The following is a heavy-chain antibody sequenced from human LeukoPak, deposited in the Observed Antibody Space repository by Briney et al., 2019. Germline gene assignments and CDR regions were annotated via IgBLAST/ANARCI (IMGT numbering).Heavy chain of an antibody. CDR2: INHSGST. J-gene: IGHJ4*02. D-gene: IGHD5-24*01. CDR3: ASLGEMATNFPPYFDY. Sequence: SETLSLTCAVYGGSFSGYYWSWIRQPPGKGLEWIGEINHSGSTNYNPSLKSRVTISVDTSKNQFSLKLSSVTAADTAVYYCASLGEMATNFPPYFDYWGQGTLVTVSS. V-gene: IGHV4-34*01. CDR1: GGSFSGYY.